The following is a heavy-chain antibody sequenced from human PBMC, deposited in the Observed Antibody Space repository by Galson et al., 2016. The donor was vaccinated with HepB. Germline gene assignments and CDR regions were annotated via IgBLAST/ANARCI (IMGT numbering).Heavy chain of an antibody. J-gene: IGHJ4*02. D-gene: IGHD3-3*01. V-gene: IGHV4-61*09. CDR2: IYTGGTN. CDR3: ARESRFLGGSGFVF. CDR1: GASINSGDHF. Sequence: TLSLTCTAAGASINSGDHFWTWIRQPAGKGLEWIGHIYTGGTNEYNPSHRSRVSISIDTSENQFSLKLTSVTAADTAVYYCARESRFLGGSGFVFWGQGSLVTVAS.